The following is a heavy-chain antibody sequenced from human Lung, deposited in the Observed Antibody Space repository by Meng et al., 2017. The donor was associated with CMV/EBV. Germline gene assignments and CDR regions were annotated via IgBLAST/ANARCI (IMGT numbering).Heavy chain of an antibody. Sequence: VQWRGSGPGLVKPSETLSPTCAVSGDSITNHNWWAGVRQPPGKGLEWIGEIPHRGSSAYNPSLKSRVSMSIDKSKNQFSLKLTSVTAADTAVYHCLRRSGGSVWGQGTLVTVSS. V-gene: IGHV4-4*02. CDR2: IPHRGSS. CDR1: GDSITNHNW. CDR3: LRRSGGSV. J-gene: IGHJ1*01. D-gene: IGHD3-10*01.